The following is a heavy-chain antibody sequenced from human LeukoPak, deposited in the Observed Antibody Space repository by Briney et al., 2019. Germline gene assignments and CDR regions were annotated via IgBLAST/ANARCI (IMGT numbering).Heavy chain of an antibody. J-gene: IGHJ4*02. CDR3: AKYYYDSSGLSRHFDY. D-gene: IGHD3-22*01. CDR2: ISGSGGST. Sequence: PGGSLRLSCAASGFTFSSYATSWVRQAPGKGLEWVSAISGSGGSTYYADSVKGRFTISRDNSKNTLYLQMNSLRAEDTAVYYCAKYYYDSSGLSRHFDYWGQGTLVTVSS. CDR1: GFTFSSYA. V-gene: IGHV3-23*01.